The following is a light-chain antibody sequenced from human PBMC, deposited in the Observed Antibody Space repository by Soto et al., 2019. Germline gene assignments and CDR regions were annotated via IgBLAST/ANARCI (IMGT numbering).Light chain of an antibody. CDR2: EVS. V-gene: IGLV2-14*01. CDR1: SSDVGVYNY. CDR3: SSYTSSSTLVV. Sequence: QSALTQPASVSGSPGQASTISCTGTSSDVGVYNYVSWYQQHPGKAPKLMIYEVSNRPSGVSNRFSGSKSGNTASLTISGLQAEDEADYYCSSYTSSSTLVVFGGGTKVTV. J-gene: IGLJ2*01.